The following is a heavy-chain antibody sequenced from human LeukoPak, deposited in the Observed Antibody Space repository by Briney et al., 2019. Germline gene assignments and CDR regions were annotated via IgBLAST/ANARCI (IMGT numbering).Heavy chain of an antibody. CDR3: ARDNQDY. Sequence: GGSLRLSCAASGFTFSSYAMHWVRQAPGKGLEWVAVISYDGSNKYYADSVKGRFTISRDNSENTLYLQMNSLRAEDTAVYYCARDNQDYWGQGTLVTVSS. V-gene: IGHV3-30-3*01. J-gene: IGHJ4*02. CDR1: GFTFSSYA. CDR2: ISYDGSNK.